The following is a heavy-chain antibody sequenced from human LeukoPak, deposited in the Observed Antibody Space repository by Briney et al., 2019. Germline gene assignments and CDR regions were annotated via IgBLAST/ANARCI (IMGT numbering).Heavy chain of an antibody. J-gene: IGHJ4*02. CDR1: GFTFSSYS. CDR3: ARDDSDTAMVLLNY. V-gene: IGHV3-21*01. Sequence: GGSLRLSCAASGFTFSSYSMNWVRQAPGKGLECNSSISSSSSYIYYADPVKARFTISRDNAKNSLYLQMNSLRAEDTAVYYCARDDSDTAMVLLNYWGQGTLVTVSS. CDR2: ISSSSSYI. D-gene: IGHD5-18*01.